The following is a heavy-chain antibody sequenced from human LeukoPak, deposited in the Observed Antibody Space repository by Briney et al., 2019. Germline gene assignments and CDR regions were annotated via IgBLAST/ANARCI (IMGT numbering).Heavy chain of an antibody. CDR2: IRYDGSNK. CDR3: ARDPYSGTYGDTYYYYMDV. J-gene: IGHJ6*03. CDR1: GFTFSSYG. D-gene: IGHD1-26*01. Sequence: GGSLRLSCAASGFTFSSYGMHWVRQAPGKGLEWVAFIRYDGSNKYYADSVKGRFTISRDNSKNTLHLQMNSLRAEDTAVYYCARDPYSGTYGDTYYYYMDVWGKGTTVAISS. V-gene: IGHV3-30*02.